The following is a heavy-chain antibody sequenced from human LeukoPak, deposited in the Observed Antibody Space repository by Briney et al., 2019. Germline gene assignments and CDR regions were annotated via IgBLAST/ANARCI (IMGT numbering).Heavy chain of an antibody. CDR1: GFTFSRYG. D-gene: IGHD3-22*01. J-gene: IGHJ3*02. CDR3: ACLTTADAFDI. CDR2: ISYDGSNK. Sequence: GGSLRLSCAASGFTFSRYGMHWVRQAPGKGLEWVTAISYDGSNKYYADSVKGRFTISRDNSKNTLYVQMNSLRAEDTAVYYCACLTTADAFDIWGQGTMVTVSS. V-gene: IGHV3-30*04.